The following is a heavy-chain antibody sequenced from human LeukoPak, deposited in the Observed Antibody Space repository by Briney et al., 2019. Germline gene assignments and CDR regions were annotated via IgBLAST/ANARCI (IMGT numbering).Heavy chain of an antibody. CDR2: IYHSGST. V-gene: IGHV4-38-2*02. Sequence: SETLSLTFTVSDYSISSGHYWGWIRQPPGKGLEWIGSIYHSGSTYHNPSLKSRVTISVDTSKNQFSLKLYSVTAADTAVYYCAREQQLVNWFDPWGQGALVTVSS. CDR3: AREQQLVNWFDP. CDR1: DYSISSGHY. J-gene: IGHJ5*02. D-gene: IGHD6-13*01.